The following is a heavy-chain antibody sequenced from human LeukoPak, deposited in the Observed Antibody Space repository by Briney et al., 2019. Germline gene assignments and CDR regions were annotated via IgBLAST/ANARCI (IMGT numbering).Heavy chain of an antibody. CDR3: ARAVAEQSLFDY. V-gene: IGHV6-1*01. D-gene: IGHD6-19*01. Sequence: SQTLSLTCGISGDSVSSNSAAWNWIRQSPSRGREWLGRTYYRSKWYNDYAVSVKSRITITPDTSQNQFSLQLNSVTPEDTAVYYCARAVAEQSLFDYWGQGTLVTVSS. CDR2: TYYRSKWYN. CDR1: GDSVSSNSAA. J-gene: IGHJ4*02.